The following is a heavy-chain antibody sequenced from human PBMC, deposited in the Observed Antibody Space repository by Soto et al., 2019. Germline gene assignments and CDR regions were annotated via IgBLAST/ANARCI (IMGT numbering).Heavy chain of an antibody. D-gene: IGHD3-9*01. V-gene: IGHV3-7*01. CDR2: VKQDGSRK. J-gene: IGHJ4*02. CDR3: ARPRGYDGLTGYPYCFDY. CDR1: GFTFSSYW. Sequence: GSLRLSCVASGFTFSSYWMSWVRQAPGKGLERVANVKQDGSRKYYVDSVKGRFSISRDNARNSLYLQMDSLRVEDTCAYYCARPRGYDGLTGYPYCFDYWGQSTLVTVSS.